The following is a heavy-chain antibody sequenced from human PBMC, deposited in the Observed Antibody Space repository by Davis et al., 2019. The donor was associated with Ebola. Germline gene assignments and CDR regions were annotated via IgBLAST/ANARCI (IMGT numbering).Heavy chain of an antibody. J-gene: IGHJ3*02. D-gene: IGHD3-22*01. V-gene: IGHV3-23*01. CDR2: ISGSGGST. CDR3: AKVELGYDSSGYYWLHAFDI. Sequence: GESLKISCTASGFTFSSYAMNWVRQAPGKGLEWVSAISGSGGSTYYADSVKGRFTISRDNSKNTLYLQMNSLRAEDTAVYYCAKVELGYDSSGYYWLHAFDIWGQGTMVTVSS. CDR1: GFTFSSYA.